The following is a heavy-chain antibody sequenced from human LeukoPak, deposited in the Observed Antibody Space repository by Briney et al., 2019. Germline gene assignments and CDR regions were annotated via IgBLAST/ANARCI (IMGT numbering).Heavy chain of an antibody. CDR3: ARGSTVAPWTGLDI. D-gene: IGHD3/OR15-3a*01. V-gene: IGHV3-74*01. CDR1: GFTFSSHW. Sequence: PGGSLRLSCAASGFTFSSHWMHWVRQAPGKGLAWVSRIHGDGGTTTYADSVKGRFTISRDNAKNTLYLQMNSLRAEDTAVYYCARGSTVAPWTGLDIWGHGTMGTVSS. J-gene: IGHJ3*02. CDR2: IHGDGGTT.